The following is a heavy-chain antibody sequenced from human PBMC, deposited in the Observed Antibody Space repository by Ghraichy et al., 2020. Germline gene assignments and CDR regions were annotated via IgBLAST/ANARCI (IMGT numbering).Heavy chain of an antibody. D-gene: IGHD6-19*01. Sequence: GESLNISCAASGFTFSSYWMNWVRQDPGKGLVWVSRIKSDGSGIIYADSVKGRFTISRDNAKNTLYLQMNSLRAEDTAVYYCARDLGSGWYFDYWGQGTLVTVSS. J-gene: IGHJ4*02. CDR1: GFTFSSYW. V-gene: IGHV3-74*01. CDR2: IKSDGSGI. CDR3: ARDLGSGWYFDY.